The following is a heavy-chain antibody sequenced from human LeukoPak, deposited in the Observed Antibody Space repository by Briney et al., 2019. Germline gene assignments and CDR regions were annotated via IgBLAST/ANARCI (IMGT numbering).Heavy chain of an antibody. J-gene: IGHJ4*02. CDR2: IIQDGSEK. V-gene: IGHV3-7*01. CDR3: ARAPPSSSLFDY. CDR1: GFTFSNYW. Sequence: GGSLRLSCAASGFTFSNYWMNWVRQAPGKGLEWVANIIQDGSEKYYVDSVKGRFTISRDNAKNSLYLQMNSLRAEDTAVYYCARAPPSSSLFDYWGQGTLVTVSS. D-gene: IGHD6-6*01.